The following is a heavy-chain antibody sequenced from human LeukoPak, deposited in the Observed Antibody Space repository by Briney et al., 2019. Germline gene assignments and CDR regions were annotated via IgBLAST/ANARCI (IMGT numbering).Heavy chain of an antibody. CDR3: ARDLFYGTRFDY. D-gene: IGHD4-17*01. V-gene: IGHV4-30-4*08. Sequence: PSQTLSLTCTVSGGSISSGDYYWSWIRQPPGKGLEWIGYIYYSGSTYYNPSRKSRVTISVYTSKNQFSLKLSSVTAADTAVYYCARDLFYGTRFDYWGQGTLVTVSS. J-gene: IGHJ4*02. CDR1: GGSISSGDYY. CDR2: IYYSGST.